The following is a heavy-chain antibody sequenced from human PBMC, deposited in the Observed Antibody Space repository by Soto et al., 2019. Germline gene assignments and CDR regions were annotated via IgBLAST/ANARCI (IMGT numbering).Heavy chain of an antibody. CDR3: ARKRVVPAARYYYYYYGMDV. V-gene: IGHV3-7*03. CDR1: GFTFSSYW. Sequence: EVQLVESGGGLVQPGGSLRLSCAASGFTFSSYWMSWVRQAPGKGLEWVANIKQDGSEKYYVDSVKGRFTISRDNAKNSLYLQMNSLRAEGTAVYYCARKRVVPAARYYYYYYGMDVWGQGTTVTVSS. D-gene: IGHD2-2*01. CDR2: IKQDGSEK. J-gene: IGHJ6*02.